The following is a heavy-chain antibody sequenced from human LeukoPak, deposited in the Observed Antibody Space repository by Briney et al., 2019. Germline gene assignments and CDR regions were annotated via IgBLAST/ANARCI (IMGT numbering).Heavy chain of an antibody. D-gene: IGHD3-22*01. J-gene: IGHJ3*02. CDR1: GGSIRSSYYY. CDR3: ARLSPPHYDSSGYYYVGAFDI. CDR2: IYDSGST. Sequence: LETLSLTCTVSGGSIRSSYYYWGWIRQPPGKGLEWIGSIYDSGSTYYNPSLKSRVTISVNTSKNQFSLKLNSVTAADTAVYYCARLSPPHYDSSGYYYVGAFDIWGQGTMVTVSS. V-gene: IGHV4-39*01.